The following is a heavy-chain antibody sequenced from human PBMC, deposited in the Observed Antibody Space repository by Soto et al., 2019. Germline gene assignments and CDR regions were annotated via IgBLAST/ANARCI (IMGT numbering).Heavy chain of an antibody. D-gene: IGHD4-17*01. CDR1: GGSISSGGYS. J-gene: IGHJ6*02. CDR3: ARAHYGDYGYGMDV. Sequence: QLQLQESGSGLVKPSQTLSLTCAVSGGSISSGGYSWSWIRQPPGKGLEWIGYIYHSGYPYCNPSLPSRVTISVDRSKNQFSLKLSSVTAADTAVYYCARAHYGDYGYGMDVWGQGTTVTVSS. CDR2: IYHSGYP. V-gene: IGHV4-30-2*01.